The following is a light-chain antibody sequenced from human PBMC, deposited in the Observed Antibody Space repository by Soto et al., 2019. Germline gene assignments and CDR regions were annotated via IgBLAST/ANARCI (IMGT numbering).Light chain of an antibody. Sequence: EIVMTQSPATLSVSPGERDTLSCRASQSVSGNLAWYQQNPGQAPRLLIYGASTRATGIPARFSGSGSGTEFTLTISSLQSEDFAVYYCQQYNNWPPLTFGGGTKVEIK. CDR2: GAS. CDR3: QQYNNWPPLT. J-gene: IGKJ4*01. V-gene: IGKV3-15*01. CDR1: QSVSGN.